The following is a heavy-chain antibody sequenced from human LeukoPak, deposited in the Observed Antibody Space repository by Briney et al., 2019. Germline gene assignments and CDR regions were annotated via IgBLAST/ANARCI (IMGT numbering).Heavy chain of an antibody. Sequence: ASVKVSFKASGYTFTSYGISWVRQAPGQGLEWMGWMNPNSGNTGYAQKFQGRVTMTRNTSISTAYMELSSLRSEDTAVYYCARGGIAVAGEPYYFDYWGQGTLVTVSS. CDR3: ARGGIAVAGEPYYFDY. J-gene: IGHJ4*02. CDR2: MNPNSGNT. V-gene: IGHV1-8*02. CDR1: GYTFTSYG. D-gene: IGHD6-19*01.